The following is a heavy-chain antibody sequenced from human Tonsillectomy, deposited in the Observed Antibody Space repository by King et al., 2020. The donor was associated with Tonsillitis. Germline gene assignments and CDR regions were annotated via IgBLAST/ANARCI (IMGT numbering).Heavy chain of an antibody. D-gene: IGHD2-15*01. CDR3: ARDLGYCSGDDCYSKGFNP. J-gene: IGHJ5*02. V-gene: IGHV1-18*01. CDR2: ISSYNGNT. CDR1: GYIFTHFL. Sequence: QLVQSGAEVKKPGASVKVSCKASGYIFTHFLINWVRQAPGQGLEWMGRISSYNGNTNYAQKIQGRVTMTTDTSTSTVYMELRSLRSDDTAVYYCARDLGYCSGDDCYSKGFNPWGQGTLVTVSS.